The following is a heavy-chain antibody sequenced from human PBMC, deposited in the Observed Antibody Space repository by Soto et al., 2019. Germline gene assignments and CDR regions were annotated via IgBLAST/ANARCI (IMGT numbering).Heavy chain of an antibody. J-gene: IGHJ6*02. CDR2: IYYSGST. D-gene: IGHD2-15*01. V-gene: IGHV4-31*03. Sequence: QVQLQESGPGLVKPSQTLSLTCTVSGGSISSGGYYWSWIRQHPGKGLEWIGYIYYSGSTYYNPSLKSRVTISVDTSKNQFSLKLSSVTAADTAVYYCARSDRYCSGGSCYSDLPFAYYGMDVWGQGTTVTVSS. CDR1: GGSISSGGYY. CDR3: ARSDRYCSGGSCYSDLPFAYYGMDV.